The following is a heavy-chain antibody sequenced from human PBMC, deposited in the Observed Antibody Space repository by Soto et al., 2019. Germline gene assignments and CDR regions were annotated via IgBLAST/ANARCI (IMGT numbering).Heavy chain of an antibody. V-gene: IGHV1-69*06. Sequence: QVQLVQSGAEVKKPGSSVKVSCKASGGTFSSYAISWVRQAPGQGLEWMGGTFPMFGKANYAQKFQGRVTISADKFTSTAYMELSSLISEDTAVYYCAPVDISIWIDGMDVWGQGTTVTVSS. J-gene: IGHJ6*02. D-gene: IGHD2-2*03. CDR2: TFPMFGKA. CDR3: APVDISIWIDGMDV. CDR1: GGTFSSYA.